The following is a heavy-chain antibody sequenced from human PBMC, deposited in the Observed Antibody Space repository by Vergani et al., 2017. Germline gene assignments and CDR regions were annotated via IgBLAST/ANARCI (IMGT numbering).Heavy chain of an antibody. CDR3: ATPQTVTTGGMEV. Sequence: QVQLVESGGGVVQPGGSLRLSCAASGFTFSSYGMHWVRQAPGKGLEGVAFIRYDGSNKYYADSVKGRFTISRDNSKNTLYLQMNSLRAEDTAVYYCATPQTVTTGGMEVWGQGTTVIVSS. D-gene: IGHD4-17*01. CDR1: GFTFSSYG. J-gene: IGHJ6*02. V-gene: IGHV3-30*02. CDR2: IRYDGSNK.